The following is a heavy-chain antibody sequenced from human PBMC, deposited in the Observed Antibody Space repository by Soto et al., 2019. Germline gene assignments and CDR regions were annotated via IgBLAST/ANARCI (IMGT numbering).Heavy chain of an antibody. D-gene: IGHD3-22*01. CDR3: ASSGIVGSEVNTWFDP. J-gene: IGHJ5*02. CDR2: ISYKGST. CDR1: AVSITTSY. Sequence: WETLSLTCTFSAVSITTSYWSCIRHPLGKALEWIGYISYKGSTNYNPSLKSRLTISIDTYKSQISLKLTSMTTADTAVYYCASSGIVGSEVNTWFDPWGQGTRVNVSS. V-gene: IGHV4-59*01.